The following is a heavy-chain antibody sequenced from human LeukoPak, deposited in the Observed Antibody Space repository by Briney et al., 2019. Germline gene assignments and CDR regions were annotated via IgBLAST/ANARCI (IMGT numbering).Heavy chain of an antibody. CDR1: GFTLSSYA. CDR2: ISASGGST. Sequence: GGSLRLSCAASGFTLSSYAMSWVRQAPGKGLEWVSSISASGGSTNYADSVKGRFTISRDNSKNTVYLQMNRLRAEETAVYYCAKVMKGSERLTMVRGVIIKTAGLYYMDVWGKGTTVTVSS. V-gene: IGHV3-23*01. CDR3: AKVMKGSERLTMVRGVIIKTAGLYYMDV. J-gene: IGHJ6*03. D-gene: IGHD3-10*01.